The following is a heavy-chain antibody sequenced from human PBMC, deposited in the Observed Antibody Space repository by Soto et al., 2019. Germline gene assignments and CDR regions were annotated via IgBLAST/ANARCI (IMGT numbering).Heavy chain of an antibody. V-gene: IGHV4-39*01. CDR1: GDSISDTIYY. D-gene: IGHD6-19*01. CDR2: IHYSGTT. Sequence: PSETLSLTCRVSGDSISDTIYYWGWVRQSPGKGLEWIGSIHYSGTTQFHPSLKTRVTISVDTSKNEFSLRLRSVTAADTAVYFCARHLKAVAAAVAYWGQGLPVTVSS. CDR3: ARHLKAVAAAVAY. J-gene: IGHJ4*02.